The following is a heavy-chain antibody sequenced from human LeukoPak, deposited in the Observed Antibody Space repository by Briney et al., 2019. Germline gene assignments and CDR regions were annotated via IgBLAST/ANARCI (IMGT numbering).Heavy chain of an antibody. J-gene: IGHJ4*02. D-gene: IGHD5-18*01. CDR3: ARAPYSYGHGFDY. V-gene: IGHV3-7*01. CDR1: GFTFSSYW. Sequence: PGGSLRLSCAASGFTFSSYWMSWVRQAPGRGLEWVANIKQDGSEKYYVDSVKGRFTISRDNAKNSLYLQMNSLRAEDTAVYYCARAPYSYGHGFDYWGQGTLVTVSS. CDR2: IKQDGSEK.